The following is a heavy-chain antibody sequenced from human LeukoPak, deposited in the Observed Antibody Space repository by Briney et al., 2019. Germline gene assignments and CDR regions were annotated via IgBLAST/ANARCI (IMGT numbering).Heavy chain of an antibody. J-gene: IGHJ4*02. CDR2: IWYDGSNK. CDR1: GFTFSSYG. CDR3: AREILWLGESHFDY. V-gene: IGHV3-33*01. Sequence: GGSLRLSCAASGFTFSSYGMHWVRQAPGKGLEWVAVIWYDGSNKYYADSVKGRFTISRDNSKNTLYLQMNSLRAEDTAVYYCAREILWLGESHFDYWGQGTLVTVSS. D-gene: IGHD3-10*01.